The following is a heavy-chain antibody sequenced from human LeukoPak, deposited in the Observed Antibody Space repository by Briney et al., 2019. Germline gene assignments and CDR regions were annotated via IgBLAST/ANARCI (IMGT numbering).Heavy chain of an antibody. CDR2: IYWNDDK. J-gene: IGHJ4*02. D-gene: IGHD2/OR15-2a*01. V-gene: IGHV2-5*01. CDR3: AHSDFFYAGKYYPAAFEY. CDR1: GFSLTTSGVG. Sequence: SGPTLVKPTQTLTLTCTISGFSLTTSGVGVGWIRQPPGKALEWLALIYWNDDKRYSPSLKTRLTITKDTSKNQVVLTLTNMDPVDTATYFCAHSDFFYAGKYYPAAFEYWGRGTLVAVSP.